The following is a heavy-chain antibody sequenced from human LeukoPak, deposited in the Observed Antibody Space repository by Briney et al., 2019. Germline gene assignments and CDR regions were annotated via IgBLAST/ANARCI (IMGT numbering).Heavy chain of an antibody. CDR3: ARVGVAAADY. J-gene: IGHJ4*02. D-gene: IGHD6-13*01. Sequence: PSETLSLTCTVSGGSISSSTYYWGWLRQPPGKGLEWIGNIYYSGSTNYNPSLKSRVTISVDTSKNQFSLKLSSVTAADTAVYYCARVGVAAADYWGQGTLVTVSS. V-gene: IGHV4-39*07. CDR1: GGSISSSTYY. CDR2: IYYSGST.